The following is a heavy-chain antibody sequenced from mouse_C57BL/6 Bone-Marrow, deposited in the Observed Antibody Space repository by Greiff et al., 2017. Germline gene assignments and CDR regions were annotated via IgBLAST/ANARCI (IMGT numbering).Heavy chain of an antibody. Sequence: QVHVKQSGAELARPGASVKLSCKASGYTFTSYGISWVKQRTGQGLEWIGEIYPRSGNTSYNEKFKGKATLTADKSSSTAYMELRSLTSEDSAVYFCARYYYGSSSLDYWGQGTTLTVSS. CDR1: GYTFTSYG. J-gene: IGHJ2*01. D-gene: IGHD1-1*01. V-gene: IGHV1-81*01. CDR3: ARYYYGSSSLDY. CDR2: IYPRSGNT.